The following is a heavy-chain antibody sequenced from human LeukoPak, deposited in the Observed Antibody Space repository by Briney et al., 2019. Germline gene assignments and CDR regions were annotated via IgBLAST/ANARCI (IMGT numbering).Heavy chain of an antibody. CDR1: GGPISSYY. V-gene: IGHV4-4*07. D-gene: IGHD3-3*01. J-gene: IGHJ4*02. CDR2: IYTSGST. CDR3: ARDGVRFLGYYFDY. Sequence: SETLSLTCTVSGGPISSYYWSWIRQPAGEGLEWIGRIYTSGSTNYNPSLKSRVTMSVDTSKNQFSLKLSSVTAADTAVYYCARDGVRFLGYYFDYWGQGTLVTVSS.